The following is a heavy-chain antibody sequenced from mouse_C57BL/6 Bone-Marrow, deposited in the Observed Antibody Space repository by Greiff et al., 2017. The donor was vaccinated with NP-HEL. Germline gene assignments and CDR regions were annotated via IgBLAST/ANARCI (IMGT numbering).Heavy chain of an antibody. CDR1: GFTFSDYY. Sequence: EVQLKESGGGLVQPGGSLKLSCAASGFTFSDYYMYWVRQTPEKRLEWVAYISNGGGSTYYPDTVKGRFTISRDNAKNTLYLQMSRLKSEDTAMYYCARHGGGRGYWYFDVWGTGTTVTVSS. J-gene: IGHJ1*03. D-gene: IGHD1-1*01. V-gene: IGHV5-12*01. CDR3: ARHGGGRGYWYFDV. CDR2: ISNGGGST.